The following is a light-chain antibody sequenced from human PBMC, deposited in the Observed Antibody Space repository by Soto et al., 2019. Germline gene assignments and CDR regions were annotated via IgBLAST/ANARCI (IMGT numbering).Light chain of an antibody. CDR3: QQYGSSPQT. Sequence: EIVLTQSPGTLSLSPGDRATLSCRASQSVSLTSLAWYQQKHGQAPRLLIYGASYRATGITDRFSGGGSGTDFTLNISRLEPEDSAVYICQQYGSSPQTFGQGTKVEVK. CDR2: GAS. J-gene: IGKJ1*01. V-gene: IGKV3-20*01. CDR1: QSVSLTS.